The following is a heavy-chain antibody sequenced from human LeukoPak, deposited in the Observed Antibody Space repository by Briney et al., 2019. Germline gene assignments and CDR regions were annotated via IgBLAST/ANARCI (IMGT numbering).Heavy chain of an antibody. CDR2: ISYDGSNK. Sequence: GGSLRLSCAASGFTFSSYGMHWVRQAPGKGLEWVAVISYDGSNKYYADSVKGRFTISRDNSKNTLYLQMNSLRAEDTAVYYCAKDHSSSWYVGYYFDYWGQGTLVTVSS. CDR3: AKDHSSSWYVGYYFDY. J-gene: IGHJ4*02. D-gene: IGHD6-13*01. V-gene: IGHV3-30*18. CDR1: GFTFSSYG.